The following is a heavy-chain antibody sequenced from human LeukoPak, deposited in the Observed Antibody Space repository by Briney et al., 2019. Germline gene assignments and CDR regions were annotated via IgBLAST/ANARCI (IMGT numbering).Heavy chain of an antibody. CDR3: ASEAMALYIDY. D-gene: IGHD5-18*01. J-gene: IGHJ4*02. Sequence: QPGGSLRLSCAASGFTFSSYSMNWVRQAPGKGLEWVSYISSSSSTIYYADSVKGRFTISRDNAKNSLYLQMNSLRAEDTAVYYCASEAMALYIDYWGQGTLVTVSS. CDR2: ISSSSSTI. V-gene: IGHV3-48*04. CDR1: GFTFSSYS.